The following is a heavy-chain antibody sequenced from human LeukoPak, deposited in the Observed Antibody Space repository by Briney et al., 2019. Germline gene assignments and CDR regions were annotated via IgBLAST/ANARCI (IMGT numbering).Heavy chain of an antibody. V-gene: IGHV1-8*01. J-gene: IGHJ6*02. D-gene: IGHD3-10*01. Sequence: ASVKASCKASGYTFTSYDINWVRQATGQGLEWMGWMNPNSGNTGYAQKFQGRVTMTRNTSISTAYMELSSLRSEDTAVYYCARGRWELLWFGELSSGLAVWGQGTTVTVSS. CDR1: GYTFTSYD. CDR3: ARGRWELLWFGELSSGLAV. CDR2: MNPNSGNT.